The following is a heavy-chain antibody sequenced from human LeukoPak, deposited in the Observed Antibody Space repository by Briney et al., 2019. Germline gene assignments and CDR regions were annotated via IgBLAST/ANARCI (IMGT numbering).Heavy chain of an antibody. CDR3: ARDGGHCSSTSCYEVY. CDR1: GFTVSSNY. CDR2: IYSGGST. Sequence: GGSLRLSCAASGFTVSSNYMSWVRQAPGKGLDWVSVIYSGGSTYYADSVKGRFTISRDNSNNTLYLQMNSLRAEDTAVYYCARDGGHCSSTSCYEVYWGQGTLVTVSS. V-gene: IGHV3-66*01. D-gene: IGHD2-2*01. J-gene: IGHJ4*02.